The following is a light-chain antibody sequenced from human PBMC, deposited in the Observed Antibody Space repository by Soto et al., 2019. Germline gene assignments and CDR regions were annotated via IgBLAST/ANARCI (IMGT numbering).Light chain of an antibody. J-gene: IGKJ4*01. CDR1: QGISNY. Sequence: IHMTHSQSSLSASVGDRVTITCLASQGISNYLGWYQQKPGKAPKLLIYAASTLQTGVPSRFSGGGSGTDFTLTITSLQPEDFATYYCQQLNVFLSTFGGGTKVDIK. V-gene: IGKV1-9*01. CDR3: QQLNVFLST. CDR2: AAS.